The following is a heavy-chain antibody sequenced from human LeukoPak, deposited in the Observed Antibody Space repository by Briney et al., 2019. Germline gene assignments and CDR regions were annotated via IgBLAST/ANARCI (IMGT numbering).Heavy chain of an antibody. V-gene: IGHV3-23*03. D-gene: IGHD3-22*01. CDR2: TYSGGST. J-gene: IGHJ4*02. Sequence: WGSLRLSCAASGFTFSSYAISWVRQAPGKGLECVSITYSGGSTYYADSVKGRFTISRDNSKNTVYLQINSLRAEDTAVYYCATADSSGATYFDYWGQGTLVTVSS. CDR3: ATADSSGATYFDY. CDR1: GFTFSSYA.